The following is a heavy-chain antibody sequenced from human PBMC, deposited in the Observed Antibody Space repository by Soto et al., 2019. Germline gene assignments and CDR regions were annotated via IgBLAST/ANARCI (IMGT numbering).Heavy chain of an antibody. J-gene: IGHJ6*02. CDR3: ARDPGSGIYLDV. Sequence: QVQLVESGGGVVQPGRSLRLSCAASGFTFSSYAMHWVRQAPGKGLEWVAVISYDGSNKYYADSVKGRFTISRDNSKNTLYLQMNSLRAEDTAVYYCARDPGSGIYLDVWGQGTTVTVS. CDR2: ISYDGSNK. V-gene: IGHV3-30-3*01. CDR1: GFTFSSYA. D-gene: IGHD6-19*01.